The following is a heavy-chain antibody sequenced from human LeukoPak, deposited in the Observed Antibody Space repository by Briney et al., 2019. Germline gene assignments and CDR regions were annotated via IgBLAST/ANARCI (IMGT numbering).Heavy chain of an antibody. V-gene: IGHV4-39*01. CDR3: AGPNFYYMDV. CDR1: GGSISGSSYY. CDR2: IYYRGST. Sequence: SETLSLTCTVSGGSISGSSYYWGWIRQPPGKGLEWIGSIYYRGSTYYNPSLKSRVTISVDTSKNQFSLKLSSVTAADTAVYYCAGPNFYYMDVRGKGTTVTVSS. J-gene: IGHJ6*03.